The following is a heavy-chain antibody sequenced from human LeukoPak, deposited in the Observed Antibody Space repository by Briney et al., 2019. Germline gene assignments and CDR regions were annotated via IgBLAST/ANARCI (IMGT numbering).Heavy chain of an antibody. CDR2: ISSSSTYI. CDR3: ARAYCSSTRCSYYFDS. Sequence: GGSLRLSCAASGFTFDSYGMNWVRQAPGKGLEWISSISSSSTYIYYADSVKGRYTISRDNAKNSLYLQMNSLRAEDTAVYYCARAYCSSTRCSYYFDSWGQGTLVTVSS. J-gene: IGHJ4*02. V-gene: IGHV3-21*01. D-gene: IGHD2-2*01. CDR1: GFTFDSYG.